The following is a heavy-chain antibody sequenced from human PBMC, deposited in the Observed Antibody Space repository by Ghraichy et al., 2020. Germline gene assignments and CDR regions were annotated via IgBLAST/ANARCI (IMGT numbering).Heavy chain of an antibody. J-gene: IGHJ6*02. D-gene: IGHD1-1*01. V-gene: IGHV3-7*03. CDR2: IKQDGTEQ. Sequence: LSLTCAASGFTFSSHCMSWVRQAPGKGLEWVANIKQDGTEQYFVDSVKGRFTISRDNAKRSLYLQMNSLRAEDTALYYCARSPWPGDYYYGLDVWGQGTTVTVAS. CDR1: GFTFSSHC. CDR3: ARSPWPGDYYYGLDV.